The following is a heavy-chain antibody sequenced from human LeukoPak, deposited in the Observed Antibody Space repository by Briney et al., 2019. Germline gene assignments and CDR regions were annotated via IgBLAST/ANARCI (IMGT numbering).Heavy chain of an antibody. D-gene: IGHD3-10*01. CDR2: MNPNSGDT. CDR3: ARSGFGSGISFDL. V-gene: IGHV1-8*01. Sequence: ASVKVSCKAAGYTFTSYDINWVRQATGQGLEWMGWMNPNSGDTGYPQKFQGRVTMTRDTSITTAYMELSSLRSEDTTVYYCARSGFGSGISFDLWGQGTLVTVSS. J-gene: IGHJ5*02. CDR1: GYTFTSYD.